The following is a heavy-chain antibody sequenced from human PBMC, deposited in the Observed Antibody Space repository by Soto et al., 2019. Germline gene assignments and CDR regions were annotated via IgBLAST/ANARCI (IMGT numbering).Heavy chain of an antibody. V-gene: IGHV2-5*02. J-gene: IGHJ5*02. CDR2: IYWDDDK. D-gene: IGHD3-10*01. CDR1: GFSLSTARAS. CDR3: AHSRGFGELAFDP. Sequence: QITLKESGPTLANPTQTLTLTCTFSGFSLSTARASVGWLRQPPGKALEWLALIYWDDDKRYSPSLKSRLTITKVTSTNQVVLTMTNKDPVNTATYCCAHSRGFGELAFDPWGQGTLVSVSS.